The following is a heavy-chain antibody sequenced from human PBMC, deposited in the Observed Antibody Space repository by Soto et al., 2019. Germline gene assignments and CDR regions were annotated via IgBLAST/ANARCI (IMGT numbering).Heavy chain of an antibody. V-gene: IGHV4-59*01. J-gene: IGHJ6*02. D-gene: IGHD6-13*01. CDR3: ARDRYSSSWYPSYYYGMDV. Sequence: SETLSLTCTVSGGSISSYYWSWIRQPPGKGLEWIGYIYYSGSTNYNPSLKSRVTISVDTSKNQFSLKLSSVTAADTAVYYCARDRYSSSWYPSYYYGMDVWGQGTTVTVS. CDR1: GGSISSYY. CDR2: IYYSGST.